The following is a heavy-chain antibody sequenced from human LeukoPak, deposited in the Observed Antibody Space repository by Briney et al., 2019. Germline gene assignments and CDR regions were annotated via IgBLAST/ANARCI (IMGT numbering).Heavy chain of an antibody. CDR2: IYYTGSS. CDR3: ARYILVATRIDS. Sequence: PSQTLSLTCTVSGGSISSGNNYWSWIRQHPGKGLEWMGYIYYTGSSHYNPSLKSRLTISVDTSKNQFSLRLNSVTAADTAVYYCARYILVATRIDSWGQGTLVTVSS. J-gene: IGHJ4*02. D-gene: IGHD2-15*01. V-gene: IGHV4-31*03. CDR1: GGSISSGNNY.